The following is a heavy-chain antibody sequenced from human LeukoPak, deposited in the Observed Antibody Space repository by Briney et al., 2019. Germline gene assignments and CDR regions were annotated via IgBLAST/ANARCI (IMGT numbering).Heavy chain of an antibody. J-gene: IGHJ6*02. CDR1: GGTFSSYA. Sequence: ASVKVSCKASGGTFSSYAISWVRQAPGQGLEWMGGIIPIFGTANYAQKFQGGVTITADESTSTAYMELSSLRSEDTAVYYCAREPVYYYGMDVWGQGTTVTVSS. CDR3: AREPVYYYGMDV. V-gene: IGHV1-69*13. CDR2: IIPIFGTA.